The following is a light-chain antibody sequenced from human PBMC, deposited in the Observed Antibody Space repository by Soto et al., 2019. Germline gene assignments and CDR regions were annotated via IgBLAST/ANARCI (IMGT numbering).Light chain of an antibody. CDR3: QQYNNLPPYT. V-gene: IGKV3-15*01. J-gene: IGKJ2*01. CDR1: QSVSSN. CDR2: GAS. Sequence: EIVMTQSPATLSVSPVERATLSCRASQSVSSNLAWYQQKPGQAPRLLIYGASTRATGIPARFSGSGSGTEFTLTISSLQSEDFAVYYCQQYNNLPPYTFGQGTKLEIK.